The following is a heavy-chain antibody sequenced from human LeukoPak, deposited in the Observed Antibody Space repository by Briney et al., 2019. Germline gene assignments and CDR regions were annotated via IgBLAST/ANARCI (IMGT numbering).Heavy chain of an antibody. CDR1: GGSISSYY. Sequence: SETLSLTCTVSGGSISSYYWSWIRQPPGKGLEWIGYIYYSGSTNYNPSLKSRVTISVDTSKNQFSLKLSSVTAADTAVYYCAKDLTPEEYYYDSSGYRLGAFDIWGQGTMVTVSS. D-gene: IGHD3-22*01. CDR3: AKDLTPEEYYYDSSGYRLGAFDI. V-gene: IGHV4-59*01. CDR2: IYYSGST. J-gene: IGHJ3*02.